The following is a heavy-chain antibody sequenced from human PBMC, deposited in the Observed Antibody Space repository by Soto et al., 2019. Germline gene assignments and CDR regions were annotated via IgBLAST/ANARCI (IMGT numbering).Heavy chain of an antibody. Sequence: QVQLVQSGAELKKPGASVKVSCKASGYTFTSLDINWVRQATGQGLEWMGWMNPNSGSTGSAQKFQGRVAMTRDTSINTAYMELSRLRSDDTAVYYCARGRGYSDGIDYWGQGTLVTVSS. J-gene: IGHJ4*02. CDR3: ARGRGYSDGIDY. CDR2: MNPNSGST. V-gene: IGHV1-8*01. D-gene: IGHD2-15*01. CDR1: GYTFTSLD.